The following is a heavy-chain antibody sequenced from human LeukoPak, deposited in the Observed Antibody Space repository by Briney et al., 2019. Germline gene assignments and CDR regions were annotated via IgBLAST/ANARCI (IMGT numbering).Heavy chain of an antibody. CDR1: GYTFTSYG. D-gene: IGHD2-21*02. CDR2: ISAYNGNT. J-gene: IGHJ4*02. CDR3: ARDLAAYCGGDCYSGFDY. Sequence: ASVKVSCKASGYTFTSYGISWVRQAPGQGLEWMGWISAYNGNTNYAQKLQGRVTMTTDTSTSTAYMELRSLRSDDTAVYYCARDLAAYCGGDCYSGFDYWGQGTRVTVSS. V-gene: IGHV1-18*01.